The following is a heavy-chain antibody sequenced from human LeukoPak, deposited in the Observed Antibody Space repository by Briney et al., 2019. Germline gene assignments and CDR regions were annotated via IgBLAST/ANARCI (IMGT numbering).Heavy chain of an antibody. CDR3: ASTKYQNSDGDY. Sequence: SETLSLTCTVPGGSIRNYYWSWIRQPAGKGLEWIGRIYSSGSTNYNPSLKSRVTMSVDTSKNQFSLKLSSVTAADTAVYYCASTKYQNSDGDYWGQGTLVTVSS. J-gene: IGHJ4*02. D-gene: IGHD2-2*01. CDR1: GGSIRNYY. CDR2: IYSSGST. V-gene: IGHV4-4*07.